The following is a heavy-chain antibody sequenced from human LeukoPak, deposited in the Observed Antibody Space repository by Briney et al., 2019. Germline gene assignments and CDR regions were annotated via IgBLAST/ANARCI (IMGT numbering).Heavy chain of an antibody. CDR3: ARPFAVEPFFDY. D-gene: IGHD3-3*01. Sequence: SGPTLVKPTQTLTLTCTFSGFSLSTSGVGVGWIRQPPGKALEWLALIYWDDDKRYSPSLKSRLTITKDTSKNQVVLTMTNIDPVDTATYYCARPFAVEPFFDYWGQGTLVTVSS. CDR1: GFSLSTSGVG. J-gene: IGHJ4*02. CDR2: IYWDDDK. V-gene: IGHV2-5*02.